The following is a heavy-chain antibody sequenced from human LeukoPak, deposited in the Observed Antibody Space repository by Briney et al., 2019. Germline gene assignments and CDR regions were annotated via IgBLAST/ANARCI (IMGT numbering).Heavy chain of an antibody. J-gene: IGHJ3*02. V-gene: IGHV4-39*07. CDR3: ARVPIFGLAFDI. CDR2: INHSGST. D-gene: IGHD3-3*01. CDR1: GGSISSGGYY. Sequence: PSETLSLTCTVSGGSISSGGYYWSWIRQPPGKGLEWIGEINHSGSTNYNPSLKSRVTISVDTSKNQFSLKLSSVTAADTAVYYCARVPIFGLAFDIWGQGTMVTVSS.